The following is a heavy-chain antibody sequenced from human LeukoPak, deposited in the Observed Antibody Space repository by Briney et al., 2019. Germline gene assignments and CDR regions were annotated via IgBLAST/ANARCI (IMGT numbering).Heavy chain of an antibody. CDR3: ARVNPLYQLLGSWFDP. Sequence: GSLRLSCAASGFTVSGNYMTWVRQAPGKGLESVSVIYSGGSTYSADSVKDRFTISRDNSMNTLYLQMNNLRVEDAAVYFCARVNPLYQLLGSWFDPWGQGTLVTVSS. V-gene: IGHV3-66*01. CDR2: IYSGGST. D-gene: IGHD2-2*01. J-gene: IGHJ5*02. CDR1: GFTVSGNY.